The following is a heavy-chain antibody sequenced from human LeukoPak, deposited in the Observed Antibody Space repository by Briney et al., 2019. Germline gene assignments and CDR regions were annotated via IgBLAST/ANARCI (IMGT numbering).Heavy chain of an antibody. V-gene: IGHV4-39*01. CDR1: GGSISSYY. Sequence: SETLSLTCTVSGGSISSYYWGWIRQPPGKGLEWIGSIYYSGSTYYNPSLKSRVTISVDTSKNQFSLKLSSVTAADTAVYYCARNDNSGSDYWGQGTLVTVSS. J-gene: IGHJ4*02. CDR2: IYYSGST. D-gene: IGHD1-1*01. CDR3: ARNDNSGSDY.